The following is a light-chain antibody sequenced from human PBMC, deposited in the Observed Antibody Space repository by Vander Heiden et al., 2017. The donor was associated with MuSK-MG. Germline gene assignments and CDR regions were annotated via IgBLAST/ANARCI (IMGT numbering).Light chain of an antibody. Sequence: QSALTQPASVAWAPGQSITISCTGTSSDVGGYNYVSWYHHHPGQAPNLMFYDVSTRPSGVSNRFSGSKCGNTASLTSAGLQAEDEADYYCSSYTSSSTPVVFGGGTKLTVL. CDR3: SSYTSSSTPVV. J-gene: IGLJ2*01. V-gene: IGLV2-14*03. CDR2: DVS. CDR1: SSDVGGYNY.